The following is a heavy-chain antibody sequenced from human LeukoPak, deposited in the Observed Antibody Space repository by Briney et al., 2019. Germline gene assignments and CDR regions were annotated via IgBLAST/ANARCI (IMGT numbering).Heavy chain of an antibody. Sequence: SETLFLTCTVSGGSISSSSYYWGWIRQPPGKGLEWIGTIYYSGTSYYNPSLKSRVTISVDTSKNQFSLKVSSVTAADTAVYYCARGGSAKYFQHWGQGTLVTVSS. J-gene: IGHJ1*01. CDR2: IYYSGTS. CDR1: GGSISSSSYY. D-gene: IGHD2-15*01. V-gene: IGHV4-39*07. CDR3: ARGGSAKYFQH.